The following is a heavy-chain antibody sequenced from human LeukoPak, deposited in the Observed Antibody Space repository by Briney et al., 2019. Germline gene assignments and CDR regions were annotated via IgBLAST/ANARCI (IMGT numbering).Heavy chain of an antibody. CDR3: ARGSYGSGARYDY. D-gene: IGHD3-10*01. CDR2: ISTSGSPI. Sequence: GGSLRLSCAASGFTFSSYEMNWVRQAPGKGLEWISYISTSGSPIYYADSLKGRFTISRDNDKNSLYLQMNSLRAEDTAVYYCARGSYGSGARYDYSGQGTLVTVSS. CDR1: GFTFSSYE. V-gene: IGHV3-48*03. J-gene: IGHJ4*02.